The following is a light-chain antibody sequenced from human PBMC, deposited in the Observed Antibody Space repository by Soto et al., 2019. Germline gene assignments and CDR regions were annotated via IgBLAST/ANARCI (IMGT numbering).Light chain of an antibody. CDR1: QSISSA. CDR2: DAS. CDR3: QLYGTSPKT. V-gene: IGKV3-11*01. J-gene: IGKJ1*01. Sequence: EIVLTQSPATLSLSPGERATLSCRASQSISSALAWYQQRPGQPPRLLIYDASDRADGIPARFSGTRSGTDFTLTISSLEPEDFAVYYCQLYGTSPKTFGQGTKVEI.